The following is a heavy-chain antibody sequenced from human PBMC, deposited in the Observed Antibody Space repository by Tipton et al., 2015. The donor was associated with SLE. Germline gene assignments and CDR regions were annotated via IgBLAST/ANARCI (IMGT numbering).Heavy chain of an antibody. D-gene: IGHD4-11*01. Sequence: TLSLTCAVSGYSISSGDYWGWIRQPPGKGLEWIGIVSHTESTYYNPSLKSRVTISIDTSKNQFSLKLSSVTAADTAVYYCARGTVSTRFDPWGQGILVTVSS. J-gene: IGHJ5*02. CDR3: ARGTVSTRFDP. V-gene: IGHV4-38-2*01. CDR1: GYSISSGDY. CDR2: VSHTEST.